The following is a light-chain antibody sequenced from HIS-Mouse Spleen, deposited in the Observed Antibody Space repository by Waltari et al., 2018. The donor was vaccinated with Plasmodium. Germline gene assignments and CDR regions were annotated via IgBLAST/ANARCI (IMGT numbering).Light chain of an antibody. CDR3: QQYNNPRTT. CDR2: GAS. Sequence: EIVMTQSPATLSVSPGERATLSCRASQSVSSNLAWYQQKPGQAPRLLIYGASTRATGIPARFRGSGSGTEFTLTISSLQSEDCAVYYCQQYNNPRTTFGQGTKLEIK. V-gene: IGKV3-15*01. CDR1: QSVSSN. J-gene: IGKJ2*01.